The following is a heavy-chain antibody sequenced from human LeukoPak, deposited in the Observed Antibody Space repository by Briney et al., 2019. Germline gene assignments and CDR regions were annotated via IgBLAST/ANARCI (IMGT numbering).Heavy chain of an antibody. V-gene: IGHV3-7*01. CDR1: GFTFSSYW. CDR3: ARDERWLRSWPFDY. J-gene: IGHJ4*02. D-gene: IGHD5-12*01. CDR2: IKQDGSEK. Sequence: GGSLRLSCAASGFTFSSYWMRWVRQAPGKGREWGANIKQDGSEKYYVDSVKGRFTISRNNAKNSLYLQMNSLRAEDTAVYYCARDERWLRSWPFDYWGQGTLVTVSS.